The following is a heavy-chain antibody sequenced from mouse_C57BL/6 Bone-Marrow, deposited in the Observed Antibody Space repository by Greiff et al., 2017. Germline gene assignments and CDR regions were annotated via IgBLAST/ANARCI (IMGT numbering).Heavy chain of an antibody. CDR1: GFTFSDYY. J-gene: IGHJ4*01. Sequence: EVLLVESEGGLVQPGSSMKLSCTASGFTFSDYYMAWVRQVPEKGLEWVANINYDGSSSYYLDSLKSRFIISRDNAKNILYLQMRSLKSEDTATYYCEILRRYYYAMDYWGQGTSVTVSS. V-gene: IGHV5-16*01. D-gene: IGHD2-4*01. CDR2: INYDGSSS. CDR3: EILRRYYYAMDY.